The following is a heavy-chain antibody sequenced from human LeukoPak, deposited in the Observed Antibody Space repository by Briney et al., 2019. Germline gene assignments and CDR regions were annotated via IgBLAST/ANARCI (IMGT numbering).Heavy chain of an antibody. V-gene: IGHV3-74*01. D-gene: IGHD3-10*01. CDR2: INSDGSST. CDR1: GFTFSSYW. Sequence: GGSLRPSCAASGFTFSSYWMHWVRQAPGKGLVWVSRINSDGSSTSYADSVKGRFTISRDNAKNTLYLQMNSLRAEDTAVYYCAREIQEWVTMVRGVTARYRHDYFDYWGQGTLVTVSS. CDR3: AREIQEWVTMVRGVTARYRHDYFDY. J-gene: IGHJ4*02.